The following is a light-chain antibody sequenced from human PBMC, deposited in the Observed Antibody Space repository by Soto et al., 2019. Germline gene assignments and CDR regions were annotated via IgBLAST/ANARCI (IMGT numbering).Light chain of an antibody. V-gene: IGKV1D-13*01. J-gene: IGKJ4*01. CDR2: DAS. CDR1: QGISSA. Sequence: AIPLTQSPSSLSASVGDRVTITCRASQGISSALAWYQQKPGKPPKLLIYDASSLESGVPSRFSGSGSGTDFTLTISSLQPEDFATYYCQQFNNYPLTFGGGTKVEIK. CDR3: QQFNNYPLT.